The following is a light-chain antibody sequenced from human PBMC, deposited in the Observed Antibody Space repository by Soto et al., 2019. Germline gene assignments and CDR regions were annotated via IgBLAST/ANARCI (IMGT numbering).Light chain of an antibody. CDR3: QQSYRLPLT. J-gene: IGKJ4*01. V-gene: IGKV1-39*01. Sequence: DIQMTQSPSSVSAFVGESVTITFHASQRISAFLNWYHQKPGKAPKLLIYSASYLQSGVPSNFCGSVSGTDFTLSIVTLQPEDSGTYFCQQSYRLPLTFGGGTRVEI. CDR1: QRISAF. CDR2: SAS.